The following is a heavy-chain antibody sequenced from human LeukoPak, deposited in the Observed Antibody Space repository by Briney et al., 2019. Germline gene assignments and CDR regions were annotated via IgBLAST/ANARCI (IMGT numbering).Heavy chain of an antibody. V-gene: IGHV3-48*03. CDR2: ISTAGSDI. Sequence: GGSLRLSCVASGFSFSTSEMSWVRQAPGKGLEWLSYISTAGSDIIYADSVKGRFTMSRDNAKNSLFLQMNSLRAEDTAVYYCGRDTRDSIGFGVFDIWGRGTMVTVS. CDR1: GFSFSTSE. D-gene: IGHD3-22*01. CDR3: GRDTRDSIGFGVFDI. J-gene: IGHJ3*02.